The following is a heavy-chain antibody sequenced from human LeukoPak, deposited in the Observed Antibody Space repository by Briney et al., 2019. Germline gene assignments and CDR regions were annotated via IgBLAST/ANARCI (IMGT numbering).Heavy chain of an antibody. CDR3: ARGLGYCSSTSCHDAFDI. V-gene: IGHV3-30-3*01. CDR1: GFTFSSYA. Sequence: GGSLRLSCAASGFTFSSYAMHWVRQAPGKGLEWVAVISYDGSNKYYADSVKGRFTISRDNSKNTLYLQMNSLRAEDTAGYYCARGLGYCSSTSCHDAFDIWGQGTMVTVSS. CDR2: ISYDGSNK. J-gene: IGHJ3*02. D-gene: IGHD2-2*01.